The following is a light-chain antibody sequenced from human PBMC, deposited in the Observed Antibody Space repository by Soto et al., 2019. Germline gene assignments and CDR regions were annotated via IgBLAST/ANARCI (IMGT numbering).Light chain of an antibody. CDR3: QQYNSYRWT. J-gene: IGKJ1*01. Sequence: DIPMTQSPSTLSASVGDRVTITCRASQSISSWLAWYQQKPGKAPKLLIYKASSLESGVPSRFSGSGSGTEFPLTISSRQPDDFATYYCQQYNSYRWTFGQGTKVEIK. CDR2: KAS. CDR1: QSISSW. V-gene: IGKV1-5*03.